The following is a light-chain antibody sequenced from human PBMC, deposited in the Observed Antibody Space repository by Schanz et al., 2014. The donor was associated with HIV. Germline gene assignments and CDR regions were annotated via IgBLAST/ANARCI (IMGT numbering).Light chain of an antibody. CDR2: GAS. Sequence: EIVLTQSPGSLSLSPGGRATLSCRASQSVSSSVAWYQQRPGQPPRLLIYGASSRATGIPDRFRGSGSGTDFTLTINRLEPEDFAVYYCQQYGSSRTFGQGTKVEIK. J-gene: IGKJ1*01. CDR3: QQYGSSRT. V-gene: IGKV3-20*01. CDR1: QSVSSS.